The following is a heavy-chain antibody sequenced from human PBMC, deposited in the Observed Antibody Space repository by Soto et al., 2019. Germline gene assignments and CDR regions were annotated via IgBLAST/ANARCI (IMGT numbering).Heavy chain of an antibody. J-gene: IGHJ6*02. CDR1: GGSFSGYY. Sequence: PSETPSLTCAVYGGSFSGYYWSWIRQPPGKGLEWIGEINHSGSTNYNPSLKSRVTISVDTSKNQFSLKLSSVTAADTAVYYCARGLFDGVAVADGYYYGMDVWGQGTTVTVSS. D-gene: IGHD6-19*01. CDR2: INHSGST. CDR3: ARGLFDGVAVADGYYYGMDV. V-gene: IGHV4-34*01.